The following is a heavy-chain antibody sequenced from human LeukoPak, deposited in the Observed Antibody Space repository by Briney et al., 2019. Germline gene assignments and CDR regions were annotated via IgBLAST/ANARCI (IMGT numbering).Heavy chain of an antibody. CDR2: INPNSGGT. D-gene: IGHD3-9*01. CDR1: GYTFTGYY. V-gene: IGHV1-2*02. CDR3: ARTTLGRYDILTGYGY. Sequence: ASVKVSCKASGYTFTGYYMHWVRQAPGQGLEWMRWINPNSGGTNYAQKFQGRVTMTRDTSISTAYMELSRLRSDDTAVYYCARTTLGRYDILTGYGYWGQGTLVTVSS. J-gene: IGHJ4*02.